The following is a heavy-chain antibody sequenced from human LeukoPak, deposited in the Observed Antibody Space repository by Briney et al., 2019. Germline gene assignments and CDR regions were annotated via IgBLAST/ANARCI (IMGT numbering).Heavy chain of an antibody. CDR1: GFTFSTFE. J-gene: IGHJ4*02. CDR2: ISSGGGTV. V-gene: IGHV3-48*03. CDR3: ARESPIFGVVTPDY. D-gene: IGHD3-3*01. Sequence: GGSLRLSCAASGFTFSTFEMNWVRQAPGKGLEGVSYISSGGGTVYYADSVKGRFTISRDNAKNSLYLQMNSLRAEDTALYYCARESPIFGVVTPDYWGQGILVTVSS.